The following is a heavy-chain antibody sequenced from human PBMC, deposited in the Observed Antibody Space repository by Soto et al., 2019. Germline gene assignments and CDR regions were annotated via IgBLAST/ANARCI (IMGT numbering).Heavy chain of an antibody. D-gene: IGHD4-17*01. J-gene: IGHJ4*02. CDR2: ITDNGGST. V-gene: IGHV3-23*01. CDR3: AKGRATTTAFDY. CDR1: GISPGRDG. Sequence: GGSLRVACGAWGISPGRDGMSWVRQATGKGPEWVSLITDNGGSTYYAGSVKGRFTISRDNTKNTLFLQMNSLRAEDTAVYYCAKGRATTTAFDYWAQGALVTVSS.